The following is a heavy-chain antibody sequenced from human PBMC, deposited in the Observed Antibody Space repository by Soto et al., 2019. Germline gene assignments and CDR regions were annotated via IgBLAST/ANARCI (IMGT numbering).Heavy chain of an antibody. Sequence: PSETLSLTCTVSGGSISSYYWSWIRQPPGKGLEWIGYIYYSGSTNYNPSLKSRVTISVDTSKNQFSLKLSPVTAADTAVYYCARAPPAMIAFDIWGQGTMVTVSS. CDR2: IYYSGST. J-gene: IGHJ3*02. CDR3: ARAPPAMIAFDI. V-gene: IGHV4-59*01. D-gene: IGHD3-16*01. CDR1: GGSISSYY.